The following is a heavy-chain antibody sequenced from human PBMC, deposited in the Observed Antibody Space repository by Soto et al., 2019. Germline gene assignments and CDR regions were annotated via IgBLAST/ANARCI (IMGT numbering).Heavy chain of an antibody. V-gene: IGHV3-48*01. J-gene: IGHJ6*02. CDR2: ISSSSSTI. CDR3: ARAGESGSSWYRDYYYGMDV. D-gene: IGHD6-13*01. Sequence: GGSLRLSCAASGFTFSSYSMNWVRQAPGKGLEWVSYISSSSSTIYYADSVKGRFTISRDNAKNSLYLQMNSLRAEDTAEYYCARAGESGSSWYRDYYYGMDVWGQGTTVTVS. CDR1: GFTFSSYS.